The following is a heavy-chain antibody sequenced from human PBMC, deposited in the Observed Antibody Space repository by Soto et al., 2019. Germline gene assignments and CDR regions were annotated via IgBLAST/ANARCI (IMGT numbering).Heavy chain of an antibody. CDR1: GGTFSSYA. CDR3: ARSYCSSTSCYRGYNWFDP. V-gene: IGHV1-69*13. CDR2: IIPIFGTA. D-gene: IGHD2-2*02. J-gene: IGHJ5*02. Sequence: SVKVSCKASGGTFSSYAISWVRQAPGQGLEWMGGIIPIFGTANYAQKFQGRVTITADESTSTAYMELSSMRSEDTAVYYSARSYCSSTSCYRGYNWFDPWGQGTLVTVSS.